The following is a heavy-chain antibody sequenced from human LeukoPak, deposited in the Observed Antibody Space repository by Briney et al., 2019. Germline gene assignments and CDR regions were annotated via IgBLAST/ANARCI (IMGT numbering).Heavy chain of an antibody. CDR1: GYSISSGYY. CDR3: ARDSAGNTYYDFWSGYCREDPPGYMDV. J-gene: IGHJ6*03. D-gene: IGHD3-3*01. Sequence: PSETLSLTCTVSGYSISSGYYWGWIRQPPGKGLEWIGSIYHSGSTYYNPSLKSRVTISVDTSKNQFSLKLSSVTAADTAVYYCARDSAGNTYYDFWSGYCREDPPGYMDVWGKGTTVTVSS. CDR2: IYHSGST. V-gene: IGHV4-38-2*02.